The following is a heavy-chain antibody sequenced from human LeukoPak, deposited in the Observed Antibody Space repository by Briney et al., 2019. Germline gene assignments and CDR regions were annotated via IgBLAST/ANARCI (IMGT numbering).Heavy chain of an antibody. CDR2: IYHSGST. CDR1: GGSISSGGYS. D-gene: IGHD5-18*01. CDR3: ARVSGYNYGPFDP. Sequence: SETLSLTCAVSGGSISSGGYSWSWVRQPPGKGLEWIGYIYHSGSTYYNPSLKSRVTISVDRSENQFSLKLSSVTAADTAVYYCARVSGYNYGPFDPWGQGTLVTVSS. J-gene: IGHJ5*02. V-gene: IGHV4-30-2*01.